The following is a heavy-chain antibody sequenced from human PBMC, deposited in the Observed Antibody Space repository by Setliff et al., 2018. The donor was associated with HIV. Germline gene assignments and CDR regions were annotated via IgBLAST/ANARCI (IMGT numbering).Heavy chain of an antibody. CDR1: GYSFTKYW. D-gene: IGHD2-21*02. Sequence: PGESLKISCEGSGYSFTKYWIDWVRQTPGKGLEWVGIISPSDSDTRHRPSFQGQVTMSADKSVSTAYLQCSSLRAADTAVYYCARADCGGGCYLPYYFDHWGQGTLVTSPQ. J-gene: IGHJ4*02. CDR2: ISPSDSDT. V-gene: IGHV5-51*01. CDR3: ARADCGGGCYLPYYFDH.